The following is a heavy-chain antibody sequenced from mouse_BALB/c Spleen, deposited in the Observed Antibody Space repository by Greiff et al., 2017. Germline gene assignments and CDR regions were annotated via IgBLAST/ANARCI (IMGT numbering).Heavy chain of an antibody. V-gene: IGHV5-9-4*01. D-gene: IGHD2-1*01. J-gene: IGHJ4*01. CDR1: GFTFSSYA. CDR2: ISSGGSYT. CDR3: ARVEGNYNAMDY. Sequence: EVKLVESGGGLVKPGGSLKLSCAASGFTFSSYAMSWVRQSPEKRLEWVAEISSGGSYTYYPDTVTGRFTISRDNAKNTLYLEMSSLRSEDTAMYYCARVEGNYNAMDYWGQGTSVTVSS.